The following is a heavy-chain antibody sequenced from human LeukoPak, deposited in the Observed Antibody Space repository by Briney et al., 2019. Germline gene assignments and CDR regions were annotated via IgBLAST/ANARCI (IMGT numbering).Heavy chain of an antibody. Sequence: GGSLRLSCAASGFTFDDYGMSWVRQAPGKGLEWVSGINWNGGSTGYADSVKGRFTISRDNAKNSLYLQMNSLRAEDTALYYCARGVVPAARGAFDIWGQGTIVTVSS. CDR1: GFTFDDYG. J-gene: IGHJ3*02. D-gene: IGHD2-2*01. V-gene: IGHV3-20*04. CDR2: INWNGGST. CDR3: ARGVVPAARGAFDI.